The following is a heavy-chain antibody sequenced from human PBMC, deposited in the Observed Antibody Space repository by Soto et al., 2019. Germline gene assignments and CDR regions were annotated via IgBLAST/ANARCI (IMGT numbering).Heavy chain of an antibody. CDR3: ARGPANYDFWSGYYYFDY. D-gene: IGHD3-3*01. CDR2: IIPILGIA. V-gene: IGHV1-69*02. J-gene: IGHJ4*02. CDR1: GGTFSSYT. Sequence: QVQLVQSGAEVKKPGSSVKVSCKASGGTFSSYTISWVRQAPGQGLEWMGRIIPILGIANYAQKFQGRVTITADKSTSTAYMDLSSLRSEDTAVYYCARGPANYDFWSGYYYFDYWGQGTLVTVSS.